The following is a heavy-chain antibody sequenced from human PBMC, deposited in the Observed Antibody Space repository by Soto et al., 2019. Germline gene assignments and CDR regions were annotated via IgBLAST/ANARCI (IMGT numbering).Heavy chain of an antibody. CDR3: ARLDYYDSSGYQVGGMDV. D-gene: IGHD3-22*01. CDR1: GYSFAGYW. V-gene: IGHV5-10-1*03. Sequence: EVRLEQSGAEVKKSGESLTISCKGSGYSFAGYWITWVRQKPGKGLEWMGRIDPSDSQTYYSPSFRGHVTISVTKSITTVFLQWSSLRASDTAMYYCARLDYYDSSGYQVGGMDVWGQGTTVTVSS. J-gene: IGHJ6*02. CDR2: IDPSDSQT.